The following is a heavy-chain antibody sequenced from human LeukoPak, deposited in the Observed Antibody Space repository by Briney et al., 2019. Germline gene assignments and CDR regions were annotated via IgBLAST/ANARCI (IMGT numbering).Heavy chain of an antibody. V-gene: IGHV3-7*01. CDR2: IKQDGSEK. CDR3: AKDRLTHGYSYGPLDY. D-gene: IGHD5-18*01. J-gene: IGHJ4*02. Sequence: GGSLRLSCAASGFTFSTYEMSWVRQAPGKGLEWVAYIKQDGSEKYYVDSVKGRFTISRDNAKNSLYLQVNSLRAEDTAVYYCAKDRLTHGYSYGPLDYWGQGTLVTVSS. CDR1: GFTFSTYE.